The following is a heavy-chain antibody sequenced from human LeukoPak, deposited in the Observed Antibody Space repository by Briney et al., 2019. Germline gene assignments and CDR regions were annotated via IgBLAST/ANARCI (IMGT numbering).Heavy chain of an antibody. CDR2: IPGSGDST. J-gene: IGHJ4*02. CDR3: AKRSGVSYGYFDY. CDR1: GFTFSSYA. V-gene: IGHV3-23*01. Sequence: PGGSLRLSCAASGFTFSSYAMSWVRQAPGKGLEWVSAIPGSGDSTNYADSVKGRFTISRDNSKNTLYLQMNSLGAEDTAVYYCAKRSGVSYGYFDYWGQGTLVTVSS. D-gene: IGHD1-26*01.